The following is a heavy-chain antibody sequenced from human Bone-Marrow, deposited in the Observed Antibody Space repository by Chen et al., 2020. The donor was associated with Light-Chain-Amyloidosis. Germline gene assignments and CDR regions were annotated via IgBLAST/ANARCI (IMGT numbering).Heavy chain of an antibody. V-gene: IGHV4-39*07. CDR1: GGSISSSSYY. CDR3: ARSLWSRITIFGVVISPIFDY. Sequence: QLQLQESGPGPVKPSETLSLTCTVSGGSISSSSYYWGWIRQPPGKGMEWIGSIYYSGSTYYNPSLKSRVTISVDTSKNQFSLKLSSVTAADTAVYYCARSLWSRITIFGVVISPIFDYWGQGTLVTVSS. D-gene: IGHD3-3*01. CDR2: IYYSGST. J-gene: IGHJ4*02.